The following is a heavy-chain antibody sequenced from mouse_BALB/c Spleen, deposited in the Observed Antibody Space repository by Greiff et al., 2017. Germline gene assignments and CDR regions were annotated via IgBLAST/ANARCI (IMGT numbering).Heavy chain of an antibody. Sequence: EVKLMESGGGLVKPGGSLKLSCAASGFTFSSYAMSWVRQTPEKRLEWVASISSGGSTYYPDSVKGRFTISRDNARNILYLQMSSLRSEDTAMYYCARDYYGSSYWYFDVWGAGTTVTVSS. CDR1: GFTFSSYA. CDR2: ISSGGST. V-gene: IGHV5-6-5*01. D-gene: IGHD1-1*01. CDR3: ARDYYGSSYWYFDV. J-gene: IGHJ1*01.